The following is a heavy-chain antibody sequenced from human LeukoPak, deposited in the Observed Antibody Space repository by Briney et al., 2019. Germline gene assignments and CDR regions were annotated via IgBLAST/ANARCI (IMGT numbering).Heavy chain of an antibody. CDR2: IYYSGST. Sequence: SETQSLTCTVSGGSISSYYWSWIRQPPGKGLEWIGYIYYSGSTNYNPSLKSRVTISVDTSKNQFSLKLSSVTAADTAVYYCAGQRASYFDYWGQGTLVTVSS. J-gene: IGHJ4*02. CDR1: GGSISSYY. CDR3: AGQRASYFDY. V-gene: IGHV4-59*01.